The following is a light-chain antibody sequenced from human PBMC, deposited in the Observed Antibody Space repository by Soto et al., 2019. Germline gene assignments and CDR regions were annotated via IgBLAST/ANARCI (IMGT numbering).Light chain of an antibody. CDR2: AAS. CDR1: QGIRSY. Sequence: AIRMTQSPSSFSASTGDRVTITCLASQGIRSYLAWYQQKPGKAPKLLIYAASTLQSGVPSRFSGSGSGTDCTLTSSCLQAEDFATYYCQQYYSYPWTFGQGTKVEIK. V-gene: IGKV1-8*01. CDR3: QQYYSYPWT. J-gene: IGKJ1*01.